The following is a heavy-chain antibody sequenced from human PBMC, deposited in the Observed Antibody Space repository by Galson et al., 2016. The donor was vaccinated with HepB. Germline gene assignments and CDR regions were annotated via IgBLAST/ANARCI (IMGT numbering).Heavy chain of an antibody. CDR1: GFTFNAYS. V-gene: IGHV3-48*01. CDR3: ARGGYDFWSAYYLGY. Sequence: SLRLSCATSGFTFNAYSMSWVRQPPGKGLEWVSHIGSTGSTFYYADSVKGRFTISRDNAKNSLYLQMSSLRAEDTATYYCARGGYDFWSAYYLGYWGQGTLVTVSS. D-gene: IGHD3-3*01. J-gene: IGHJ4*02. CDR2: IGSTGSTF.